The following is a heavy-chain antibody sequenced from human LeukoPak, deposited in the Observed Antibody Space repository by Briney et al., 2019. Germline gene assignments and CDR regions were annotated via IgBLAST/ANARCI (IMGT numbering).Heavy chain of an antibody. CDR3: ARARVPIAVAGLYYFDH. CDR1: GYTFTAYY. V-gene: IGHV1-2*02. Sequence: EASVKVSCKASGYTFTAYYIHWLRQAPGQGPEWMGWVNPDSGSSHYAQKFQGRVTMTRETSSNSVYMDLTRLKSDDTAVYYCARARVPIAVAGLYYFDHWGQGALVTVSS. J-gene: IGHJ4*02. D-gene: IGHD6-19*01. CDR2: VNPDSGSS.